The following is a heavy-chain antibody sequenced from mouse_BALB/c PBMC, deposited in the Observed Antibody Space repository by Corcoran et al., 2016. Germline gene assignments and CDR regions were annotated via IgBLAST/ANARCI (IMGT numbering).Heavy chain of an antibody. CDR1: GFNIKDTY. J-gene: IGHJ1*01. Sequence: EVQLQQSGAELVKPGASVKVSCTASGFNIKDTYMHWVKQRPEQGLEWIGRIDPANGNTKYDPKFQGKATITADTSSNTAYLQLSSLTSEDTVVYYCARWDWYFDVWGAGTTVTVSS. V-gene: IGHV14-3*02. CDR2: IDPANGNT. CDR3: ARWDWYFDV.